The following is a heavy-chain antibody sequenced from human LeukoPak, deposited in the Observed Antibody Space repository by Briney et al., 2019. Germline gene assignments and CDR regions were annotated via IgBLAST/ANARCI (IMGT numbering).Heavy chain of an antibody. J-gene: IGHJ4*02. Sequence: ASVKVSCKASGYTFTSYGISWVRQAPGQGLEWMGWISAYNGNTNYAQKLQGRVTMTRNTSISTAYMELSSLRSEDTAVYYCARSTQRWLQFSLSYWGQGTLVTVSS. CDR3: ARSTQRWLQFSLSY. CDR1: GYTFTSYG. CDR2: ISAYNGNT. V-gene: IGHV1-18*01. D-gene: IGHD5-24*01.